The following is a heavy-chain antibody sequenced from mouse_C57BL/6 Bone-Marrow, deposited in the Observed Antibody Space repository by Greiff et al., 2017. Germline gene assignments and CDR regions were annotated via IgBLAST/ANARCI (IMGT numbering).Heavy chain of an antibody. CDR1: GFTFSDYG. V-gene: IGHV5-17*01. D-gene: IGHD2-2*01. CDR2: ISSGSSTI. CDR3: NGYDECAMDY. J-gene: IGHJ4*01. Sequence: EVQLVESGGGLVKPGGSLKLSCAASGFTFSDYGMHWVRQAPEKGLEWVAYISSGSSTIYYADTVKGRFTISRDNAKNTLFLQMTSLRSEDTAMYYCNGYDECAMDYWGQGTSVTVSS.